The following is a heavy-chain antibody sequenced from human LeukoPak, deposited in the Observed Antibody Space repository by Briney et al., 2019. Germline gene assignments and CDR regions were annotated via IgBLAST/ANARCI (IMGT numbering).Heavy chain of an antibody. Sequence: ASVKVSFKLSGYTFTDYNVHWVRQAPGQGLEWMGRIYPNTGGTNSAQNFQGRVTLTRDTSISTVYMELNRLNSDDTAIYFCGRGNGYGLDYWGQGTLVTVSS. D-gene: IGHD5-18*01. CDR1: GYTFTDYN. V-gene: IGHV1-2*06. CDR2: IYPNTGGT. J-gene: IGHJ4*02. CDR3: GRGNGYGLDY.